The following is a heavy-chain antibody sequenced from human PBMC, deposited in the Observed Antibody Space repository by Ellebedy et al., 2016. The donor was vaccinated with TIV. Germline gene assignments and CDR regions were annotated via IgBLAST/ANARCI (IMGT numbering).Heavy chain of an antibody. CDR3: ARGRAVITTWFDP. J-gene: IGHJ5*02. CDR2: IYSGGST. Sequence: GESLKISCAASGFTVNNNYMSWVRQAPGKGLEWVSVIYSGGSTYYADSVKGRFTISRDNAKNSLYLQMNSLRAEDTAVYYCARGRAVITTWFDPWGQGTLVTVSS. D-gene: IGHD3-22*01. V-gene: IGHV3-53*01. CDR1: GFTVNNNY.